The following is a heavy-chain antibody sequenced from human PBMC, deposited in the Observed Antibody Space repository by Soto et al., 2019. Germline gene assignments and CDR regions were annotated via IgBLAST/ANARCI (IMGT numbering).Heavy chain of an antibody. D-gene: IGHD6-13*01. CDR2: ISAGGNLI. CDR1: GFIFSNHA. CDR3: AKRQGIGAAAKSFDF. J-gene: IGHJ4*02. Sequence: PGGSLRLSGAASGFIFSNHAMSWVRQVPWKGLEWVSGISAGGNLIYYADSVRGRFTMSRDNSKNMLYLQMNSLRAEDTAVYFCAKRQGIGAAAKSFDFWGQGARVAVCS. V-gene: IGHV3-23*01.